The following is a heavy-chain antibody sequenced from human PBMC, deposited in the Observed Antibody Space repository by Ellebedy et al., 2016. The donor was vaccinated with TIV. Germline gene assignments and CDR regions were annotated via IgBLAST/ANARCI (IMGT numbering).Heavy chain of an antibody. CDR2: IIPIFGTA. J-gene: IGHJ5*02. CDR1: GGTFSSYA. CDR3: ASPYCTNGVCYP. D-gene: IGHD2-8*01. Sequence: ASVKVSXXASGGTFSSYAISWVRQAPGQGLEWMGGIIPIFGTANYAQKFQGRVTITADESTSTAYMELSSLRSEDTAVYYCASPYCTNGVCYPWGQGTLVTASS. V-gene: IGHV1-69*13.